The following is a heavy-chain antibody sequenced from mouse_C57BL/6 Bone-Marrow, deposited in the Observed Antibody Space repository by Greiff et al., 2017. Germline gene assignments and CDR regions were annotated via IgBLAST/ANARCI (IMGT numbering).Heavy chain of an antibody. CDR1: GYTFSSYG. CDR3: ARIYSKGYFDV. CDR2: ISSGGSYT. J-gene: IGHJ1*03. D-gene: IGHD2-5*01. V-gene: IGHV5-6*01. Sequence: EVQRVESGGDLVKPGGSLKLSCAASGYTFSSYGMSWVRQTPDKRLEWVATISSGGSYTYYPESVKGRFTISRDNAKNTLYLQMSSLKSEDTAMYYCARIYSKGYFDVWGTGTTVTVSS.